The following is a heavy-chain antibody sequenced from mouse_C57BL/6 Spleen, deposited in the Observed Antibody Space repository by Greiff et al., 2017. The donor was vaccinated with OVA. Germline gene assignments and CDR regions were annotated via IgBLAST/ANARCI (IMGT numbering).Heavy chain of an antibody. CDR3: AKEGVVQRDYFDY. CDR1: GYTFTDYN. Sequence: EVQLVESGPELVKPGASVKMSCKASGYTFTDYNMHWVKQSHGKSLEWIGYINPNNGGTSYNQKFKGKATLTVNKSSSTAYMELRSLTSEDSAVYYCAKEGVVQRDYFDYWGQGTTLTVSS. J-gene: IGHJ2*01. CDR2: INPNNGGT. D-gene: IGHD1-3*01. V-gene: IGHV1-22*01.